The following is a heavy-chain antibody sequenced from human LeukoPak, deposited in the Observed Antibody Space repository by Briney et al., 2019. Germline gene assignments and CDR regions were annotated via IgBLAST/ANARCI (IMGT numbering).Heavy chain of an antibody. J-gene: IGHJ5*02. D-gene: IGHD4-17*01. V-gene: IGHV3-7*04. CDR1: GFTFSSYW. CDR3: ARQTTVTPEDNWFDP. CDR2: IKQDGSGK. Sequence: PGGSLRLSCAASGFTFSSYWMSWVRQAPGKGLEWVANIKQDGSGKYYVDSVKGRFTISRDNAKNSLYLQMNSLRAEDTAVYYCARQTTVTPEDNWFDPWGQGTLVTVSS.